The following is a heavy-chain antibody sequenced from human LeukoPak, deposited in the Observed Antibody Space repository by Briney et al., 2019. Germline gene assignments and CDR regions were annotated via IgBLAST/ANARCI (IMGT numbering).Heavy chain of an antibody. J-gene: IGHJ4*02. D-gene: IGHD1-26*01. V-gene: IGHV3-74*01. CDR3: ARAGSYRFDY. CDR1: GFTFRSYW. CDR2: INSDGSST. Sequence: GGSLRLSCAASGFTFRSYWVHWVRQAPGKGLVWVSRINSDGSSTNYADSVKGRFTLSRDNAKNTLYLQMNNLRADDTAVYYCARAGSYRFDYWGLGTLVTVSS.